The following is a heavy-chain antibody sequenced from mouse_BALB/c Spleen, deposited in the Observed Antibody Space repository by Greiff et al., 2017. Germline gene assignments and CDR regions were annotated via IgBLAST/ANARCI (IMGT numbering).Heavy chain of an antibody. D-gene: IGHD2-4*01. J-gene: IGHJ3*01. Sequence: EVQLVESGGGLVQPGGSLRLSCATSGFTFSDFYMEWVRQPPGKRLEWIAASRNKANDYTTEYSASLKGRFIVSRDTSQNILYLQLNALRAEDTSIYCCARMDYDYGGFADWGQGTLVTVSA. CDR3: ARMDYDYGGFAD. CDR2: SRNKANDYTT. CDR1: GFTFSDFY. V-gene: IGHV7-1*02.